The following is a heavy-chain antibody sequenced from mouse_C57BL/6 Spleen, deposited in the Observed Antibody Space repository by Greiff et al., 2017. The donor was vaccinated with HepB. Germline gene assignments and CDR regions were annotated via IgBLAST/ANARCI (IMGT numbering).Heavy chain of an antibody. D-gene: IGHD2-1*01. J-gene: IGHJ2*01. CDR3: ARVRYGNYFDY. CDR1: GYSITSGYY. Sequence: EVKLQESGPGLVKPSQSLSLTCSVTGYSITSGYYWNWIRQFPGNKLEWMGYISYDGSNNYNPSLKNRISITRDTSKNQFFLKLNSVTTEDTATYYCARVRYGNYFDYWGQGTTLTVSS. CDR2: ISYDGSN. V-gene: IGHV3-6*01.